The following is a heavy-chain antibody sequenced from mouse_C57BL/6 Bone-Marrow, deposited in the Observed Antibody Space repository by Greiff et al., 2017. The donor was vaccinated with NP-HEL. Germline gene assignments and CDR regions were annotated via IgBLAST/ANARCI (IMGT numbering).Heavy chain of an antibody. CDR2: ISSGGSYT. J-gene: IGHJ4*01. V-gene: IGHV5-6*03. D-gene: IGHD2-5*01. CDR3: ATYSNQYYYAMDY. Sequence: EVKVEESGEGLVKPGGSLKLSCAASGFTFSSYGMSWVRQTPDKRLEWVATISSGGSYTYYPDSVKGRFTISRDNAKNTLYLQMSSLKSEDTAMYYCATYSNQYYYAMDYWGQGTSVTVSS. CDR1: GFTFSSYG.